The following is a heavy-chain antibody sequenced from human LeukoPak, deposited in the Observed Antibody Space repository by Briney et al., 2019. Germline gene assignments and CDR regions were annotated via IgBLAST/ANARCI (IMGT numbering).Heavy chain of an antibody. Sequence: PSETLSLTCAVYGGSFSGYYWSWIRQPPGKGLEWIASIYYRGTTHYNPSHQSRVTMSVDTSKNQFSLKLSSVTAADTAVYYCARVNTQGVPSPWGQGILVTVSS. V-gene: IGHV4-34*01. CDR3: ARVNTQGVPSP. CDR1: GGSFSGYY. J-gene: IGHJ5*02. D-gene: IGHD2-15*01. CDR2: IYYRGTT.